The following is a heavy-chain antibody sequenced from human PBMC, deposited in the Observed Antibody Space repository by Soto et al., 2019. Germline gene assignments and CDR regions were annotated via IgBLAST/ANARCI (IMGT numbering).Heavy chain of an antibody. J-gene: IGHJ6*02. D-gene: IGHD3-10*01. CDR2: ISYDGSNK. V-gene: IGHV3-30*18. Sequence: QVQLVESGGGVVQPGRSLRLSCAASGFTFSSYGMHWVRQAPGKGLEWVAVISYDGSNKYYADSVKGRFTISRDNSKNTLYLQMNSPRAEDTAVYYCAKDQLRGVRGVITYYYGMDVWGQGTTVTVAS. CDR1: GFTFSSYG. CDR3: AKDQLRGVRGVITYYYGMDV.